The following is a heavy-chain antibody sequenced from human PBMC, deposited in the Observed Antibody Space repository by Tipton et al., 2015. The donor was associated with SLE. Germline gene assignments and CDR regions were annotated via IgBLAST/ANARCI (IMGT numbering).Heavy chain of an antibody. CDR2: IYTSGST. Sequence: TLSLTCTVSGGSISSGSYYWSWIRQPAGKGLEWIGYIYTSGSTNHNPSLKSRVTISVDTSKNQFSLKLNSVTAADTAVYYCARDWEGRWELHLGIWVYWGQGTLVTVSS. J-gene: IGHJ4*02. CDR3: ARDWEGRWELHLGIWVY. CDR1: GGSISSGSYY. V-gene: IGHV4-61*09. D-gene: IGHD1-26*01.